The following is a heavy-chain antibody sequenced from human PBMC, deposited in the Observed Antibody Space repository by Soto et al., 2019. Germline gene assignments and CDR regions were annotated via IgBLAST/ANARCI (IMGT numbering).Heavy chain of an antibody. J-gene: IGHJ4*02. CDR3: ARHLGEGYFDY. V-gene: IGHV4-39*01. Sequence: PSETLSLTCTVSGDSISSSTYFWGWVRQPPGKGLEWIGSIYYSGSIYYSGSTYYNPSLKSRVTISVDTSKNHFSLKLSSVTAADTAVYYCARHLGEGYFDYWGQGTLVTVSS. CDR1: GDSISSSTYF. CDR2: IYYSGST.